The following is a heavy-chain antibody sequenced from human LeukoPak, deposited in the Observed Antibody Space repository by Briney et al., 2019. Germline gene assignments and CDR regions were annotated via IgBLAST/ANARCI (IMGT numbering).Heavy chain of an antibody. CDR3: ARGETSSGGSLFDY. V-gene: IGHV3-23*01. CDR1: GFTFSSNA. D-gene: IGHD2-15*01. CDR2: ICGSGAST. Sequence: GGSLRLSCAASGFTFSSNAMTWVRQAPGKGLEWVSVICGSGASTYYADSVKGRFTISRDNSNNTLYLQMNSLRAEDTAVYYCARGETSSGGSLFDYWGQGTLVTVSS. J-gene: IGHJ4*02.